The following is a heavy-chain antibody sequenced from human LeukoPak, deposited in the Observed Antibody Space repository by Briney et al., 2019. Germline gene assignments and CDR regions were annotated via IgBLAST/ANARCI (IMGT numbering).Heavy chain of an antibody. D-gene: IGHD5-24*01. CDR2: IHYSGST. CDR3: ARDERGIY. J-gene: IGHJ4*02. CDR1: GVSISNYY. Sequence: SETLSLTCTVSGVSISNYYCSWIRQSPGKGLEWIGYIHYSGSTNYNPSLKSRVTISVDMSKNQFSLKLSSVTAADTAVYYCARDERGIYWGQGTLVTVSS. V-gene: IGHV4-59*12.